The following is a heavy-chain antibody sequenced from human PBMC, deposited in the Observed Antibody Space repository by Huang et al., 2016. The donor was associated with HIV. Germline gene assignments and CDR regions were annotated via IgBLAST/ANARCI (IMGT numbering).Heavy chain of an antibody. D-gene: IGHD6-6*01. CDR1: GYSFSSYW. CDR2: VCPDDSDT. Sequence: VQLVQSGAEVKKPGESLKISWKGSGYSFSSYWIAWVRQMPGKGLEWSEIVCPDDSDTTYRPSFEGPVTISADKSIGTAYLQWSSLKASDTAMCYCAGRFSSSSGYFDYWGQGALVTVSS. V-gene: IGHV5-51*01. J-gene: IGHJ4*02. CDR3: AGRFSSSSGYFDY.